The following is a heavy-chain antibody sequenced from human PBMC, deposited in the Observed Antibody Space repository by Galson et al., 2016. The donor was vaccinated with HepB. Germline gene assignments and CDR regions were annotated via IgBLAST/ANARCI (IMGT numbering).Heavy chain of an antibody. CDR3: AKDEGFYNGMDF. CDR2: ISDSEST. Sequence: ETLSLTCTVSGGSVSSASHYWGWVRQPTGKGLEGIGYISDSESTNYNPSLKGRVTISLHRSKNQFSLRLNSVIAADTAVYYCAKDEGFYNGMDFWGQGTTVTVSS. D-gene: IGHD2-2*02. J-gene: IGHJ6*02. V-gene: IGHV4-61*01. CDR1: GGSVSSASHY.